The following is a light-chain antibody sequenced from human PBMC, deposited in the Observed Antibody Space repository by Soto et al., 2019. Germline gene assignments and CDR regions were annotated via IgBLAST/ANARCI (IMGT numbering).Light chain of an antibody. CDR3: QQYGDSLLT. Sequence: ENVLTQSPGTLSLSPGERATLSCMASQSISNSYLAWYQQKPGQTPSLLIYHASNRATGIPDRFSGSGSGTDFTLTISRLEPEDFAVYYCQQYGDSLLTFGGGTKVEIK. V-gene: IGKV3-20*01. CDR2: HAS. CDR1: QSISNSY. J-gene: IGKJ4*01.